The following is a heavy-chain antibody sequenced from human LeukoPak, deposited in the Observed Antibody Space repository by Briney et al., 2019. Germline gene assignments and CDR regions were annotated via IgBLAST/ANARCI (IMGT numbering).Heavy chain of an antibody. CDR3: AKVIAFMIMDAFHI. D-gene: IGHD3-16*01. J-gene: IGHJ3*02. Sequence: GGSLRLSCAASGFTFSNYGMHWVRQAPGKGPEWVAFIRYDGTNKYYADSVKGRFTISRANSKNTLYLQMNTLRAEDTGDYFCAKVIAFMIMDAFHIWGQGTVVTVSS. CDR2: IRYDGTNK. CDR1: GFTFSNYG. V-gene: IGHV3-30*02.